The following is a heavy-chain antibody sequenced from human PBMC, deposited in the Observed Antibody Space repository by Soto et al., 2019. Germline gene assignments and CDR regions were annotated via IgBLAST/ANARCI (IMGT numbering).Heavy chain of an antibody. CDR1: GFTVSDS. Sequence: PGGSLRLSCSVAGFTVSDSMSWVRQAPGKGLECVSFIHSDGSTHYTDSVRGRFTISRDNSKNTLYLQMDRLRVDDTAVYYCARGAVVAGDFDYWGQGTLVTVSS. CDR3: ARGAVVAGDFDY. J-gene: IGHJ4*02. CDR2: IHSDGST. D-gene: IGHD2-15*01. V-gene: IGHV3-53*01.